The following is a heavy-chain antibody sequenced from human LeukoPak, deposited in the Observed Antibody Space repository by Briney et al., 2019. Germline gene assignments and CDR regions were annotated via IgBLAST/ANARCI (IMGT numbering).Heavy chain of an antibody. CDR3: ARSYYYGSGSQFPYYYYGMDV. CDR2: IIPIFGTA. D-gene: IGHD3-10*01. V-gene: IGHV1-69*01. CDR1: GGTFSSYA. Sequence: EASVKVSCKASGGTFSSYAISWVRQAPGQGLEWMGGIIPIFGTANYAQKFQGRVTITADESTSTAYMELSSLRSEDTAVYYCARSYYYGSGSQFPYYYYGMDVWGKGTTVTVSS. J-gene: IGHJ6*04.